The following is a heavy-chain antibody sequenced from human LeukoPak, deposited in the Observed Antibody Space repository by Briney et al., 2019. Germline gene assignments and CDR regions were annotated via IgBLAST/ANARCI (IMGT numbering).Heavy chain of an antibody. CDR3: ARGDNEYVFDF. CDR1: GYSISSGYY. D-gene: IGHD3-16*01. J-gene: IGHJ4*02. CDR2: IYHSGST. Sequence: SETLSLTCTVSGYSISSGYYWGWIRQSPGKGLEWIGSIYHSGSTYYNPSLKSRVTISVDTSKNQFSLKLSSVTAADTAVYYCARGDNEYVFDFWGQGTLVTVSS. V-gene: IGHV4-38-2*02.